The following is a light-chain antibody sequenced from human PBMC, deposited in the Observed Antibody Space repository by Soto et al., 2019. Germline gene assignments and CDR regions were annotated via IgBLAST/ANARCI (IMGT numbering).Light chain of an antibody. CDR1: HDIGKS. Sequence: DFQMTQSPPSLSASVGARVIVTCRASHDIGKSLAWYQQRPGKSPSLLIYGASSLESGVPARFSGSGSGTDFTLAISTLRPEDVATYYCQNYNSAPFIFGSGTHVEV. CDR2: GAS. J-gene: IGKJ4*01. CDR3: QNYNSAPFI. V-gene: IGKV1-27*01.